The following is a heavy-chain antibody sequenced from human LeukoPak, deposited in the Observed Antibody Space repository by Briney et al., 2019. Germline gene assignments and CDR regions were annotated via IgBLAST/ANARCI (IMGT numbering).Heavy chain of an antibody. V-gene: IGHV3-33*06. CDR1: GFTFSAYT. CDR2: IWHDGSNK. D-gene: IGHD7-27*01. J-gene: IGHJ6*03. Sequence: PGRSLRLSCAASGFTFSAYTMHWVRQAPGKGLEWVAVIWHDGSNKYYADSVQGRFTISRDSSKNTLYLQMNSLRAEDTAVYYCAKDGDAGTSYYFYYMDVWGKGTTVTVSS. CDR3: AKDGDAGTSYYFYYMDV.